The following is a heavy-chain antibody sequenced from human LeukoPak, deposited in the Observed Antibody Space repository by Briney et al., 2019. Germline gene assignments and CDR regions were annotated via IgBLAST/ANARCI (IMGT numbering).Heavy chain of an antibody. CDR2: IYYSGST. CDR3: ASVGYGDYV. J-gene: IGHJ4*02. CDR1: GGSISSNNYY. Sequence: SETLSLTCTVSGGSISSNNYYWGWIRQPPGKGLEWIGYIYYSGSTNYNPSLKSRVTISVDTSKNQFSLKLSSVTAADTAVYYCASVGYGDYVWGQGTLVTVSS. D-gene: IGHD4-17*01. V-gene: IGHV4-61*05.